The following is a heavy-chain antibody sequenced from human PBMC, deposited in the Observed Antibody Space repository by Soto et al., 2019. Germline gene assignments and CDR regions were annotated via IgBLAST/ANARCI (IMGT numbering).Heavy chain of an antibody. Sequence: VQLVESGGGVVQPGRSLRLSCAASGFTFSSYAMHWVRQAPGKGLEWVAVISYDGSNKYYADSVKGRFTISRDNSKNTLYLQMNSLRAEDTAVYYCARPYYDFWSGYQNYFDYWGQGTLVTVSS. CDR3: ARPYYDFWSGYQNYFDY. J-gene: IGHJ4*02. V-gene: IGHV3-30-3*01. CDR1: GFTFSSYA. D-gene: IGHD3-3*01. CDR2: ISYDGSNK.